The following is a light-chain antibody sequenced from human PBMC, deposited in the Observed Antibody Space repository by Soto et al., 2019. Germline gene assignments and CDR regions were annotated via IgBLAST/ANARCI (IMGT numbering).Light chain of an antibody. Sequence: QPALTQPPSASEAPGQRVTISCSGGSSNIGSKTVTWYQHVSGTAPKLLMYSNDQRPSGVPDRFSGSKSGTSASLAISGLQADDEGDYLCTAWDDSLKSFVFGTGTKVPVL. CDR3: TAWDDSLKSFV. CDR1: SSNIGSKT. J-gene: IGLJ1*01. CDR2: SND. V-gene: IGLV1-44*01.